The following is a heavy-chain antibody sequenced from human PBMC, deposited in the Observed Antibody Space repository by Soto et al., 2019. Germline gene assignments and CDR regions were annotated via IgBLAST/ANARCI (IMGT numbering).Heavy chain of an antibody. V-gene: IGHV1-69*01. Sequence: QVQLVQSGSEVKKPGSSVKVSCKASGGSFSSNPISWVRQAPGQGLEWMAGIIPIFATVHYAQKFQGRVTITADESTSTAYMEPTSLRSEDTAVYFCARGGRGYSSAPRYYFDYWGQGTLVTVS. J-gene: IGHJ4*02. CDR1: GGSFSSNP. CDR3: ARGGRGYSSAPRYYFDY. D-gene: IGHD5-18*01. CDR2: IIPIFATV.